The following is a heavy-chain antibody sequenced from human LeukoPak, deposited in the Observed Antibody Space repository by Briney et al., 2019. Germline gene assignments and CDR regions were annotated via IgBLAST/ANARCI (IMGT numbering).Heavy chain of an antibody. Sequence: GGSLRLSCAASGFTFSSYAMSWVRQPPGKGLEWVSAISGSGGSTYYAYSVKGLFTISRDNSKNTLYLQMNSLRAEDTAVYYCANKKYYYDSSGYYSDYWGQGTLVTVSS. J-gene: IGHJ4*02. CDR3: ANKKYYYDSSGYYSDY. V-gene: IGHV3-23*01. CDR2: ISGSGGST. D-gene: IGHD3-22*01. CDR1: GFTFSSYA.